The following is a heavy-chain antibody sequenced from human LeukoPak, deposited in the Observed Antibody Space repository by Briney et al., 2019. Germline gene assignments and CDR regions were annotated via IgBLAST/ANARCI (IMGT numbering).Heavy chain of an antibody. J-gene: IGHJ5*02. V-gene: IGHV1-18*01. Sequence: ASVKVSCKASGYTFTSYGISWVRQAPGQGLEWMGWISAYNGNTNYAQKFQGRVTITADESTSTAYMELSSLRSEDTAVYYCARVVVVVAADNWFDPWGQGTLVTVSS. D-gene: IGHD2-15*01. CDR2: ISAYNGNT. CDR3: ARVVVVVAADNWFDP. CDR1: GYTFTSYG.